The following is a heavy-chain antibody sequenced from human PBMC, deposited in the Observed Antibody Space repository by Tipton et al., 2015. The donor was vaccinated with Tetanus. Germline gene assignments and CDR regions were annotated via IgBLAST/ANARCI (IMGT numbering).Heavy chain of an antibody. CDR3: ARGRDQYKSGNY. CDR1: GGSFSNYY. Sequence: TLSLTCAVYGGSFSNYYCTWIRQSPGKGLEWIGEIHPSGSANYNPSLKSRVTILLDTSENQFSLKLSSVTGADTAVYYCARGRDQYKSGNYWGQGTLVTVSS. D-gene: IGHD5-24*01. V-gene: IGHV4-34*01. J-gene: IGHJ4*02. CDR2: IHPSGSA.